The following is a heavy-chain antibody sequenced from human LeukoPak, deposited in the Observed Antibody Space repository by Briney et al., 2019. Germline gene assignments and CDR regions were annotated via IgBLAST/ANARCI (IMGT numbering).Heavy chain of an antibody. D-gene: IGHD3-22*01. V-gene: IGHV4-61*02. CDR1: GGSISSGSYY. J-gene: IGHJ3*02. CDR2: IYTSGST. CDR3: ARDGYYYDSSGYYYLRDAFDI. Sequence: SQTLSLTCTVSGGSISSGSYYWSWIRQPAGKGLERIGRIYTSGSTNYNPSLKSRVTISVDTSKNQFSLKLSSVTAADTAVYYCARDGYYYDSSGYYYLRDAFDIWGQGTMVTVSS.